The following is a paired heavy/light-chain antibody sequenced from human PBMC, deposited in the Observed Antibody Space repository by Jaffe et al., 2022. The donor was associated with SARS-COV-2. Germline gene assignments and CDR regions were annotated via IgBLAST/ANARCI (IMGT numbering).Heavy chain of an antibody. CDR1: GLTFSSYG. CDR3: AKGDFPNDSSAYYYGMDV. V-gene: IGHV3-30*18. Sequence: QVQLVESGGGVVQPGRSLRLSCAASGLTFSSYGMHWVRQAPGKGLEWVALISYDGTIKYYEDSVRGRFTISRDNSKNTLYLQMNTLRAEDTAMYYCAKGDFPNDSSAYYYGMDVWGQGTTVTVSS. D-gene: IGHD3-22*01. CDR2: ISYDGTIK. J-gene: IGHJ6*02.
Light chain of an antibody. J-gene: IGLJ1*01. V-gene: IGLV3-1*01. CDR3: QAWDSSTAI. CDR2: QDI. Sequence: SYELTQPPSVSVSPGQTASITCSGDKLGDKFACWYQQKPGQSPVLVIYQDIKRPSGIPERFSGSNSGNTATLTISGTQAIDEADYYCQAWDSSTAIFGTGTKVTVL. CDR1: KLGDKF.